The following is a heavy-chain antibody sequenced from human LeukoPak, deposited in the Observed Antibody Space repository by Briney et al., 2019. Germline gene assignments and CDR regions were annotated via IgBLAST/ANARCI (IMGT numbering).Heavy chain of an antibody. D-gene: IGHD6-13*01. Sequence: GGPLRLSCAASGFTVSSNYMSWVRQAPGKGLEWVSVLYTGGSTYYADSVKGRFTISRDNSKNTLYLQMNSLRAEDTAVYYCAKVGSSSWFLYYYYGMDVWGQGTTVTVSS. CDR1: GFTVSSNY. CDR3: AKVGSSSWFLYYYYGMDV. J-gene: IGHJ6*02. V-gene: IGHV3-53*01. CDR2: LYTGGST.